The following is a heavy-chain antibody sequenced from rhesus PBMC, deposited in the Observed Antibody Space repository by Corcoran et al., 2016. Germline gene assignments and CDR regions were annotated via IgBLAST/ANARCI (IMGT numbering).Heavy chain of an antibody. J-gene: IGHJ2*01. D-gene: IGHD6-13*01. Sequence: QVQLVQSGAEIKQPGASVKLFCKAAGYTFTSHSRHWVRQAPVQGLAWIGLISPYNGNKGYAQNFQGRVTITTDTSTSTGYMELSSLRSEDTAVYYCTRGGAAGRYWYFDIWGPGTPITISS. CDR2: ISPYNGNK. CDR3: TRGGAAGRYWYFDI. CDR1: GYTFTSHS. V-gene: IGHV1-1*01.